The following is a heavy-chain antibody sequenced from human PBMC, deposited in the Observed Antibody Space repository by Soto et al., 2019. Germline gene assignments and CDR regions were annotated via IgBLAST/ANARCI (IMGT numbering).Heavy chain of an antibody. J-gene: IGHJ4*02. CDR1: GFTLSNYW. CDR3: TGDLGGEGDY. V-gene: IGHV3-74*01. CDR2: IYRDGSTT. Sequence: GGSLRLSCAASGFTLSNYWMHWVRQVPGKGLVWVSVIYRDGSTTRYADSVKGRFTISRDNGKNTLYLQMNSLRAEDTAVYYCTGDLGGEGDYWGQGTLVTVSS. D-gene: IGHD3-16*01.